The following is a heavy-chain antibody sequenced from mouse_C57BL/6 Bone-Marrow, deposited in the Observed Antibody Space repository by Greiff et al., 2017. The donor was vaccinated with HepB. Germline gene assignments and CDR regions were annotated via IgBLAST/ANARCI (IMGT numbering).Heavy chain of an antibody. CDR2: ISSGGSYI. Sequence: EVQVVESGGDLVKPGGSLKLSCAASGFTFSSYGMSWVRQTPDKRLEWVATISSGGSYIYYPDSVKGRVTISRDNAKNTRYLQMSSLKSEDTAVYYCARHGGLRRPFAYWGQGTLVTVAA. CDR1: GFTFSSYG. CDR3: ARHGGLRRPFAY. V-gene: IGHV5-6*01. J-gene: IGHJ3*01. D-gene: IGHD2-4*01.